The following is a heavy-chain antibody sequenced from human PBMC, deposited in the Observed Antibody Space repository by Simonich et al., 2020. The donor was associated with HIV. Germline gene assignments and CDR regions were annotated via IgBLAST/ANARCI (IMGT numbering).Heavy chain of an antibody. J-gene: IGHJ4*02. Sequence: QVQLQQWGAGLLKPSETLSLTCAVYGGSFSGYYWSWIRQPPGKGLEWIGEINHSGSTHTHPSLKSPVTISGDTSKNQFSLKQSSVTAADTAVYYCARGFYQRLYYFDYWGQGTLVTVSS. V-gene: IGHV4-34*01. D-gene: IGHD2-2*01. CDR1: GGSFSGYY. CDR2: INHSGST. CDR3: ARGFYQRLYYFDY.